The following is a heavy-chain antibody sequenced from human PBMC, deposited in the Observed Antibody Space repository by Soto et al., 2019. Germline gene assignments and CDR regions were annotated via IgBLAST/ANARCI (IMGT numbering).Heavy chain of an antibody. CDR1: GGSISSSSYY. Sequence: SETLSLTCTVSGGSISSSSYYWGWIRQPPGKGLEWIGSIYYSGSTYYNPSLESRVTISVDTSKNQFSLKLSSVTAADTAVYYCARHPTTEYPFAFDIWGQGTMVTVSS. CDR2: IYYSGST. CDR3: ARHPTTEYPFAFDI. D-gene: IGHD2-2*02. J-gene: IGHJ3*02. V-gene: IGHV4-39*01.